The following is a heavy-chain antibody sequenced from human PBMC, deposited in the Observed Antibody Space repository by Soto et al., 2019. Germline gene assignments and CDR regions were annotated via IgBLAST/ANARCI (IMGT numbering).Heavy chain of an antibody. CDR2: MNPNSGNT. Sequence: QVQLVQSGAEVKKPGASVKVSCKTSGYTFTNYDINWVRQATGQGLEWMGWMNPNSGNTGSTQKFQDRITMTRDTSIGTAYMELTSLRSEDTAVYYCARVWGTIDYWGQGTLVTVSS. V-gene: IGHV1-8*01. J-gene: IGHJ4*02. D-gene: IGHD3-16*01. CDR1: GYTFTNYD. CDR3: ARVWGTIDY.